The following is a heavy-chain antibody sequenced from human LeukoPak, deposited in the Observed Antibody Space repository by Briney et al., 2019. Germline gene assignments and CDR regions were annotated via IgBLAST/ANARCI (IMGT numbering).Heavy chain of an antibody. CDR2: IQNDGSDK. D-gene: IGHD6-13*01. CDR1: GINFRSSG. V-gene: IGHV3-30*02. J-gene: IGHJ4*02. Sequence: HAGGSLRLSCAASGINFRSSGMHWVRQAPGKGLVWVTFIQNDGSDKYYAASVKGRFTISRDNSKNTVYLHMASLRADDTALYYCAREGGRAVPGRFDQWGQGTLVTVSS. CDR3: AREGGRAVPGRFDQ.